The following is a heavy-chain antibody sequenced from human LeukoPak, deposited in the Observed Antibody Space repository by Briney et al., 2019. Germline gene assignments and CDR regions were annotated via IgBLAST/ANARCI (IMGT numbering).Heavy chain of an antibody. D-gene: IGHD5-18*01. CDR1: GFTFNTYA. CDR3: ARETGDSYGRFDN. V-gene: IGHV3-30*04. Sequence: GGSLRLSCAASGFTFNTYAMHWVRQAPGKGLEWVAVISFDGSNKYYADSVKGRFTISRDNSKNTMYMKMNSLTAEDTAGYYCARETGDSYGRFDNWGQGTLVTVSS. CDR2: ISFDGSNK. J-gene: IGHJ4*02.